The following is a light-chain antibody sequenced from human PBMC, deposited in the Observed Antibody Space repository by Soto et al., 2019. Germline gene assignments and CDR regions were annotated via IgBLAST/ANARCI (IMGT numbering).Light chain of an antibody. V-gene: IGKV1-39*01. J-gene: IGKJ5*01. Sequence: DIQMTQSPSSLSASIGDGVTITCRASQSINTYLNWYQQKPGKAPKLLISAASNLQSGVPSRFRGSGSGTDFTLTISSLQTEDFATYYCQQSFSTPLITFGQGTRLEIK. CDR2: AAS. CDR3: QQSFSTPLIT. CDR1: QSINTY.